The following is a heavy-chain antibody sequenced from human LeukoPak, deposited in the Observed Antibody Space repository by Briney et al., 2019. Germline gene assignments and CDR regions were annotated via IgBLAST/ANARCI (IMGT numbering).Heavy chain of an antibody. J-gene: IGHJ4*02. D-gene: IGHD3-22*01. CDR3: ARTATYSSGYYLPTSRVFDY. CDR1: GGSFSGYY. V-gene: IGHV4-34*01. CDR2: INHSGST. Sequence: SETLSLTCAVYGGSFSGYYWSWIRQPPGKGLEWIGEINHSGSTNYNPSLKSRVTISVDTSKNQFSLKLSSVTAADTAVYYCARTATYSSGYYLPTSRVFDYWGQGTLVTVSS.